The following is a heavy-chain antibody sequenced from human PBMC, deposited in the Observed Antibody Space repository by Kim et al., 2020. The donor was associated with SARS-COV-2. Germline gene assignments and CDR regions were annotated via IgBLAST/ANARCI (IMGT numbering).Heavy chain of an antibody. J-gene: IGHJ6*02. CDR1: GFTFSSYW. CDR3: ARDVANYDYVWGSYLHYGMDV. CDR2: INSDGSST. V-gene: IGHV3-74*01. D-gene: IGHD3-16*02. Sequence: GGSLRLSCAASGFTFSSYWMHWVRQAPGKGLVWVSRINSDGSSTSYADSVKGRFTISRDNAKNTLYLQMNSLRAEDTAVYYCARDVANYDYVWGSYLHYGMDVWGQGTTVTVSS.